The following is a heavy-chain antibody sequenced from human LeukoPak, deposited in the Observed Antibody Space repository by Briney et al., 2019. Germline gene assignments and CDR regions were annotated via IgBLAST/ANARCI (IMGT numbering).Heavy chain of an antibody. CDR1: GGSISSGSYY. CDR2: IYTSGST. Sequence: SQTLSLTCTVSGGSISSGSYYWSWIRQPAGKGLEWIGRIYTSGSTNYNPSLKSRVTISVDTSKNQFSLKLSSVTAADTAVYYCARSKSAGTFDYWGQGTLVTVSS. J-gene: IGHJ4*02. D-gene: IGHD1-1*01. V-gene: IGHV4-61*02. CDR3: ARSKSAGTFDY.